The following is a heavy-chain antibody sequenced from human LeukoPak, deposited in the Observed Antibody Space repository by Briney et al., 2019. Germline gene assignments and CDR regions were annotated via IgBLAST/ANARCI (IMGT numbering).Heavy chain of an antibody. J-gene: IGHJ6*03. D-gene: IGHD3-9*01. CDR1: GYTFTGYY. CDR3: ARVLRYFDWSYTYYYMDV. Sequence: ASVKVSCKASGYTFTGYYMHWVRQAPGQGLEWMGWMNPNSGGTNYAQKFQGRVTMTRDTSISTAYMELSSLRSDDTAVYYCARVLRYFDWSYTYYYMDVWGKGTTVTISS. V-gene: IGHV1-2*02. CDR2: MNPNSGGT.